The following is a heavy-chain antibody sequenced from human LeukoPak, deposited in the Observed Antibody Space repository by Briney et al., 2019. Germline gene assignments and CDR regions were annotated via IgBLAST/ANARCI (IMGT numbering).Heavy chain of an antibody. CDR1: GFTFSSYG. D-gene: IGHD6-13*01. V-gene: IGHV3-30*18. Sequence: GGSLRLSCAASGFTFSSYGMHCVRQAPGKGLEWVAVISYDGSNKYYADSVKGRFTISRDNSKNTLYLQMNSLRAEDTAVYYCAKPKTRPYSSSWYALDYWGQGTLVTVSS. CDR2: ISYDGSNK. J-gene: IGHJ4*02. CDR3: AKPKTRPYSSSWYALDY.